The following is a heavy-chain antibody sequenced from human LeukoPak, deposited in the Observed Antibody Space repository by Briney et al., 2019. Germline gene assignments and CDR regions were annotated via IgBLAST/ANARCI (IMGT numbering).Heavy chain of an antibody. J-gene: IGHJ4*02. D-gene: IGHD3/OR15-3a*01. CDR3: ARQTGSGLFILP. Sequence: SETLSLTCTVSSGSISTSNSYWGWIRQPPGKGLEWIGSIYYSGNTYYNASPKSQVSISIDTSKNQFSLRLTSVTAADTAVYYCARQTGSGLFILPGGQGTLVTVSS. CDR1: SGSISTSNSY. CDR2: IYYSGNT. V-gene: IGHV4-39*01.